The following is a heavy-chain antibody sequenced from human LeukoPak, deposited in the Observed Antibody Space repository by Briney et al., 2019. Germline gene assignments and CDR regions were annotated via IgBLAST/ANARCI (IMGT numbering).Heavy chain of an antibody. CDR2: INHSGST. Sequence: SETLSLTCAVYGGSFSGYYWSWIRQPPGKGLEWIGEINHSGSTNYNPSLKSRVTISVDTSKNQFSLKLSSVTAADTAVYYCARDGYNPGFDYWGQGTLVTVSS. V-gene: IGHV4-34*01. CDR1: GGSFSGYY. CDR3: ARDGYNPGFDY. J-gene: IGHJ4*02. D-gene: IGHD5-24*01.